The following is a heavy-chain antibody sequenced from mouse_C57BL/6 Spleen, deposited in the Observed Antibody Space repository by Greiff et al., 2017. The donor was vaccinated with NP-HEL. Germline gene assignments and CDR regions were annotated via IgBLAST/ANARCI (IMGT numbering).Heavy chain of an antibody. CDR2: IGSGGSYT. CDR1: GFTFSSYG. CDR3: ARHEIYDGYFYFDY. J-gene: IGHJ2*01. V-gene: IGHV5-6*01. D-gene: IGHD2-3*01. Sequence: EVQGVESGGDLVKPGGSLKLSCAASGFTFSSYGMSWVRQTPDKRLEWVATIGSGGSYTYYPDSVKGRFTISRDNAKNTLYLQMSSLKSEDTAMYYCARHEIYDGYFYFDYWGQGTTLTVSS.